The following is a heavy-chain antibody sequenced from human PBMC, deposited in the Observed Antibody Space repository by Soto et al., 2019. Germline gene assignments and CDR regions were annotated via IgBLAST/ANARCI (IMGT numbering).Heavy chain of an antibody. CDR3: AKDKHGGIAARGGGFDH. CDR1: GFTFDDYA. D-gene: IGHD6-6*01. Sequence: HPGGSLRLSCAASGFTFDDYAMHWVRQDPGKGLEWVSGISWNSGSIGYADSVKGRFTISRDNAKNSLYLQMNSLRAEDTALYYCAKDKHGGIAARGGGFDHWGQGTLVTVSS. J-gene: IGHJ4*02. V-gene: IGHV3-9*01. CDR2: ISWNSGSI.